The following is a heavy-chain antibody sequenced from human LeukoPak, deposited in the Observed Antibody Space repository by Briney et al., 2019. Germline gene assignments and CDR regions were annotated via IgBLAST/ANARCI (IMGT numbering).Heavy chain of an antibody. J-gene: IGHJ3*02. CDR3: ASANEPGYSSGWYDAFDI. Sequence: PGRSLRLSCAASGFTFSSYAMHWVRQAPGKGLEWVAVISYDGSNKYYADYVKGRFTISRDNSKNTLYLQMNSLRAEDTAVYYCASANEPGYSSGWYDAFDIWGQGTMVTVSS. CDR2: ISYDGSNK. D-gene: IGHD6-19*01. CDR1: GFTFSSYA. V-gene: IGHV3-30-3*01.